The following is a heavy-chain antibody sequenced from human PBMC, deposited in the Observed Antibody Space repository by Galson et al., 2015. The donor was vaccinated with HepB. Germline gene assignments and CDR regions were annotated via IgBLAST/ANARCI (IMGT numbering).Heavy chain of an antibody. J-gene: IGHJ4*02. V-gene: IGHV1-2*06. Sequence: SVKVSCKASGYTLTGYYMHWVRQAPGQGLEWMGRINPNSGGTNYAQKFQGRVTMTRDTSISTAYMELSRLRSDDTAVYYCARERRYCSGGSCYSGAPFDYWGQGTLVTVSS. CDR2: INPNSGGT. CDR3: ARERRYCSGGSCYSGAPFDY. D-gene: IGHD2-15*01. CDR1: GYTLTGYY.